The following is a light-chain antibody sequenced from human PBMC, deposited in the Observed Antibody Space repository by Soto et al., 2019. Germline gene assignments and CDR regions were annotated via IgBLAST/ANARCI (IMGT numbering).Light chain of an antibody. Sequence: EIVLTQSPGTLSLSPGERATLSCRASQSVSSSYLAWYQQKPGQAPRLLIYGASSRATGIPDRFSGSGSGTDFTLTISRLEPEDFAVYYCQQYGSSPRETFGQGTKLELK. CDR3: QQYGSSPRET. J-gene: IGKJ2*01. V-gene: IGKV3-20*01. CDR2: GAS. CDR1: QSVSSSY.